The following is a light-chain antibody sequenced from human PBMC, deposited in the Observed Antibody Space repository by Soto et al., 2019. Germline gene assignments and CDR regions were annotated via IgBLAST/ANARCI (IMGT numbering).Light chain of an antibody. CDR2: GAS. Sequence: DIVLPQSPGTLSLSPGERATLSCRARQSVSSSYLAWYQQKPGPAPRLLIYGASSRATGIPDRFSGSGSGTDFTLNISRLEPEDFAVYYCQQCGSSPLTFGGGTKVEIK. CDR3: QQCGSSPLT. CDR1: QSVSSSY. V-gene: IGKV3-20*01. J-gene: IGKJ4*01.